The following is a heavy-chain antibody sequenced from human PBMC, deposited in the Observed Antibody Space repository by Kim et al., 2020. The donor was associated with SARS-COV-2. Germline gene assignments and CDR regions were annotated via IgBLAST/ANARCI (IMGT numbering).Heavy chain of an antibody. Sequence: ASVKVSCKASGYTFTGYYIHWVRLAPGQGLEWMGWINPETGGTDYALKFQGRVTMTRDTSISTVYMELSRLTYDDTAIYYCARDFDDYYKVDVWGQGTTV. CDR3: ARDFDDYYKVDV. CDR1: GYTFTGYY. V-gene: IGHV1-2*02. CDR2: INPETGGT. D-gene: IGHD2-21*02. J-gene: IGHJ6*02.